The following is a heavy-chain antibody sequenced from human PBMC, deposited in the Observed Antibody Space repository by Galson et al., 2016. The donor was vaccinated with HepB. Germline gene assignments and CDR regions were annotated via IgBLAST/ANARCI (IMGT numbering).Heavy chain of an antibody. J-gene: IGHJ2*01. Sequence: ETLSLTCSVYGGSFSGYSWSWVRQPPGKGLEWVGEVDHNGGTNFNPSLKSRVTMSLDTSKNQFSLKLSSVTAADTAVYFCAREDWYFDLWGRGTLVTVSS. CDR1: GGSFSGYS. CDR2: VDHNGGT. CDR3: AREDWYFDL. V-gene: IGHV4-34*01.